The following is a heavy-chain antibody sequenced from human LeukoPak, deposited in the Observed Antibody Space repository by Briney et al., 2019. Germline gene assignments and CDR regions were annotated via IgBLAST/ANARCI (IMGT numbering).Heavy chain of an antibody. D-gene: IGHD3-9*01. V-gene: IGHV3-21*01. CDR1: GFAFGDYA. J-gene: IGHJ4*02. Sequence: GRSLRLSCTVSGFAFGDYAMSWVRQAPGKGLEWVSSISSSSNYIYHADSVKGRFTISRDNAQNSLFLQMNSLRAEDTAVYYCAREAILTGYTYFDYWGQGTLVTVSS. CDR3: AREAILTGYTYFDY. CDR2: ISSSSNYI.